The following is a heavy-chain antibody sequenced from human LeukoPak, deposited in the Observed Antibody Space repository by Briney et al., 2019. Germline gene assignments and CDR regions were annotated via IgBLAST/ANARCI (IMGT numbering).Heavy chain of an antibody. V-gene: IGHV4-34*01. D-gene: IGHD1-26*01. CDR2: INHRGST. Sequence: SETLCLTCAVYGGSFSGYYWRWIRQPPGKGLEWIGEINHRGSTNYNPCLKSRVTISVDTSKNQFSLKLSSVTAADTAVYYCARGPAGIVVGATSFDYMGQGTLVTVSS. CDR3: ARGPAGIVVGATSFDY. CDR1: GGSFSGYY. J-gene: IGHJ4*02.